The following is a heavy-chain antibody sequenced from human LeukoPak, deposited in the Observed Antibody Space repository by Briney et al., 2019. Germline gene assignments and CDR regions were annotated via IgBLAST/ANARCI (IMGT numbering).Heavy chain of an antibody. V-gene: IGHV3-48*03. Sequence: GGSLRLSCAASGFTFSSYEMNWVRQAPGKGLEWVSYISSSGRNRYYADSVKGRFTISRDNAKKSLYLQMNSLRAEDTAVYYCARDTEGYSDKDDYWGQGTLVTVSS. CDR3: ARDTEGYSDKDDY. D-gene: IGHD4-11*01. CDR2: ISSSGRNR. CDR1: GFTFSSYE. J-gene: IGHJ4*02.